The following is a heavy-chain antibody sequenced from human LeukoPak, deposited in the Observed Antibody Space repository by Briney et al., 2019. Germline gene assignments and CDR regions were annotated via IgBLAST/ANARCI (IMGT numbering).Heavy chain of an antibody. CDR2: IIPIFGTA. CDR3: ASLGVASTTPRFDP. V-gene: IGHV1-69*06. CDR1: GGTFSSYA. Sequence: ASVKVSCKASGGTFSSYAISWVRQAPGQGLEWMGGIIPIFGTANYAQKFQGRVTITADKSTSTAYMELSSLRSEDTAVYYCASLGVASTTPRFDPWGQGTLVTVSS. J-gene: IGHJ5*02. D-gene: IGHD3-3*01.